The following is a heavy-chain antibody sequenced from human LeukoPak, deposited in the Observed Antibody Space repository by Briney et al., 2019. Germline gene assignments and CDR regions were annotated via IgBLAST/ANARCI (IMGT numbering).Heavy chain of an antibody. Sequence: KPSETLSLTCTVSGGSISSSSYYWGWIRQPPGKGLEWIGSIYYSGSTYYDPSLKSRVTISVDTSKNQFSLKLTSVTAADTAVYYCARDATRWGWEHPHGGIDYWGQGSLVTVSS. D-gene: IGHD1-26*01. V-gene: IGHV4-39*07. CDR1: GGSISSSSYY. CDR3: ARDATRWGWEHPHGGIDY. CDR2: IYYSGST. J-gene: IGHJ4*02.